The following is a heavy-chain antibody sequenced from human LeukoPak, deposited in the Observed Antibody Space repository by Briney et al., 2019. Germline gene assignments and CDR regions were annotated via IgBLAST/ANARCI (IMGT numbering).Heavy chain of an antibody. CDR3: ASSPKYYYDGSSYYSLKYYFDF. CDR1: GFTFSDYY. J-gene: IGHJ4*02. V-gene: IGHV3-11*04. Sequence: GGSLRLSCAASGFTFSDYYMSGIRQAPGKGLEWLSYISGSGTTIYYADSVKGRFTISRDNDKTSLYLQMNSLRAEDTAVYYCASSPKYYYDGSSYYSLKYYFDFWGQGALVTVSS. D-gene: IGHD3-22*01. CDR2: ISGSGTTI.